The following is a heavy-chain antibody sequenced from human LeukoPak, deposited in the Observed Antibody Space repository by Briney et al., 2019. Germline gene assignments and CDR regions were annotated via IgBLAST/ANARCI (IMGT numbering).Heavy chain of an antibody. CDR3: VRGPYGPGISNWFDP. CDR1: DGAITGFS. Sequence: SETLSLTCTVSDGAITGFSWSWIRQPPEKGLEWIGYIYYSGDTNYNPSLQSRVTLSVDTSKNQFSLKLTSVTAADTAVYYCVRGPYGPGISNWFDPWGQGTLVIVSS. J-gene: IGHJ5*02. D-gene: IGHD3-10*01. CDR2: IYYSGDT. V-gene: IGHV4-59*01.